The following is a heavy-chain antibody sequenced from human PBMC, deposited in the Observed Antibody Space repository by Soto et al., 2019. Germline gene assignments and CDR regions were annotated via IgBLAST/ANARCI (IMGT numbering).Heavy chain of an antibody. CDR1: GGSISRYY. Sequence: SETLSLTCTVSGGSISRYYWYWNRKPPGKGLEWIGNIYYSGSTYYNPSLESRVTISVDTSKNQFSLRLSSVTAADTAVYYCAKTYYDVWSGFVDAFDSWGQGTMVTVSS. CDR2: IYYSGST. CDR3: AKTYYDVWSGFVDAFDS. V-gene: IGHV4-59*04. J-gene: IGHJ3*02. D-gene: IGHD3-3*01.